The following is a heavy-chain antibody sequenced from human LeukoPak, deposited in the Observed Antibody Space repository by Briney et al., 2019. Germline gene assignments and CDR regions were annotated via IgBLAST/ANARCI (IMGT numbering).Heavy chain of an antibody. CDR2: MYYTGST. V-gene: IGHV4-59*01. CDR3: ARVSVVYGMDV. J-gene: IGHJ6*02. Sequence: PSETLSLTCSVSGGSISSGYWSWIRQPPGKGLEWIGYMYYTGSTNYNPSFKSRVTISLATSKTQFSLKLSSVTPADTAVYYCARVSVVYGMDVWGQGTTVTVSS. CDR1: GGSISSGY.